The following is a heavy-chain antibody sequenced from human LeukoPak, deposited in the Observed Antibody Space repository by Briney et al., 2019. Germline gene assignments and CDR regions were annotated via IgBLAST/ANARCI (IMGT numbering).Heavy chain of an antibody. CDR1: GYTFTSYY. CDR2: INPNSGCT. D-gene: IGHD5-12*01. J-gene: IGHJ4*02. CDR3: ARARGGYDY. Sequence: ASVKVSFKACGYTFTSYYMHWVRQTPGQGLEWMGWINPNSGCTNYAQKFQGRVTMTRDTSISTAYMELSRLRSDDTAVYYCARARGGYDYWGQGTLVTVSS. V-gene: IGHV1-2*02.